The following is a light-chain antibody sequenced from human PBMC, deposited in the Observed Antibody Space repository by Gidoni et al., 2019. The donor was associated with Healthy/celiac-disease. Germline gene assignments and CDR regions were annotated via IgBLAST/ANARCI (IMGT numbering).Light chain of an antibody. CDR3: QQRSNWPLLT. CDR1: QSLSSY. V-gene: IGKV3-11*01. CDR2: DAS. J-gene: IGKJ4*01. Sequence: EIVFTQSPATLSLSPGERATLSCRASQSLSSYLAWYQQKPGQAPRLLIYDASNRATGIPARLSGSGSGTDFTLTISSLEPEDFAVYYCQQRSNWPLLTFGGGTKVEIK.